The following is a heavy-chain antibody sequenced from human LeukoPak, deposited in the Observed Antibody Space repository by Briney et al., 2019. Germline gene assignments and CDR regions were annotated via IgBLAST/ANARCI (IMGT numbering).Heavy chain of an antibody. CDR1: GGSISSSSYY. Sequence: SETLSLTCIVSGGSISSSSYYWGWIRQPPGKGLEWIGSIYYSGSTYYNPTLKSRVTISVDTSKNQFSLKLSSVTAADTAVYYCARQRGKWELLRGADFDYWGQGTLVTVSS. V-gene: IGHV4-39*01. CDR2: IYYSGST. D-gene: IGHD1-26*01. CDR3: ARQRGKWELLRGADFDY. J-gene: IGHJ4*02.